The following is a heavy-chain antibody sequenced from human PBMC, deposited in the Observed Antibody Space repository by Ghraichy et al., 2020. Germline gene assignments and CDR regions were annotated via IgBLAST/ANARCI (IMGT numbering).Heavy chain of an antibody. Sequence: SETLSLTCAVYGGSFSGYYWSWIRQPPGKGLEWIGEINHSGSTNYNPSLKSRVTISIDTSKNQFSLKLSSVTAADTAVYYCASTLEYSSSSAAFDIWGQGTMVTVSS. J-gene: IGHJ3*02. V-gene: IGHV4-34*01. D-gene: IGHD6-6*01. CDR2: INHSGST. CDR3: ASTLEYSSSSAAFDI. CDR1: GGSFSGYY.